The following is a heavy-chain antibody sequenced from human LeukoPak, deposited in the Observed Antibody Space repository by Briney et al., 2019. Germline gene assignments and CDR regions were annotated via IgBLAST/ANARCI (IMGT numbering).Heavy chain of an antibody. Sequence: ASVKVSCKASGYTFTSYGISWVRQAPGQGLEWMGWISAYNGNTNYAQKLQGSVTMTTDTSTSTAYMELRSLRSDDTAVYYCARNGWRKEYQLLSDVYWGQGTLVTVSS. CDR2: ISAYNGNT. CDR1: GYTFTSYG. V-gene: IGHV1-18*04. CDR3: ARNGWRKEYQLLSDVY. D-gene: IGHD2-2*01. J-gene: IGHJ4*02.